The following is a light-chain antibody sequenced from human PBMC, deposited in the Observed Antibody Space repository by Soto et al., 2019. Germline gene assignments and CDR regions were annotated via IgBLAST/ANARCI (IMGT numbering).Light chain of an antibody. CDR2: EVS. V-gene: IGKV2-30*02. CDR3: MQGTHWPWT. J-gene: IGKJ1*01. Sequence: DVVMTQSPLSLPVTLGQPASISCRSSQSLIHSDGSTYLSWFQQRPGRSPRRLIYEVSDRDSGVPDRFSGSGSGTDFTLKISRVEAEDVGVYYCMQGTHWPWTFGQGTEVKIK. CDR1: QSLIHSDGSTY.